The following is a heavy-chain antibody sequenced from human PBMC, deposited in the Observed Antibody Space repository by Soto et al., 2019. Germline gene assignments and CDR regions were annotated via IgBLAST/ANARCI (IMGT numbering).Heavy chain of an antibody. Sequence: PGGSLRLSCSASGFTFSIYAMNWVRQAPGKEPEWVSSISGSGGATFYADSVKGRFTISRDNSKNTLFLQMKSLRDDDTGLYYCAKALSPHCSGSGCNGLDVWGQGTTVTVSS. CDR2: ISGSGGAT. V-gene: IGHV3-23*01. CDR3: AKALSPHCSGSGCNGLDV. CDR1: GFTFSIYA. D-gene: IGHD2-15*01. J-gene: IGHJ6*02.